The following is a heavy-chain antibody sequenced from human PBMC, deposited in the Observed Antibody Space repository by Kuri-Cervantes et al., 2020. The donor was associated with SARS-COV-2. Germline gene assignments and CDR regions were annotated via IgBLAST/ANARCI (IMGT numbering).Heavy chain of an antibody. CDR1: GYTFTSYG. J-gene: IGHJ4*02. CDR3: ARVNHITIFGVVTNSPMD. V-gene: IGHV1-18*01. CDR2: ISAYNGNT. Sequence: ASVKVSCKASGYTFTSYGISWVRQAPGQGLEWMGWISAYNGNTNYAQKLQGRVTMTTDTSTSTAYMELRSLRSGDTAVYYCARVNHITIFGVVTNSPMDWGQGTLVTVSS. D-gene: IGHD3-3*01.